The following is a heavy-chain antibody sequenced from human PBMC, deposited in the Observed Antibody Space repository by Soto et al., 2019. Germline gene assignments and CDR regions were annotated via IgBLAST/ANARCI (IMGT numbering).Heavy chain of an antibody. V-gene: IGHV1-18*01. CDR3: ARGRYGDY. CDR1: GYGFTTYG. D-gene: IGHD1-1*01. Sequence: QVHLVQSGAEVKKPGASVKVSCKGSGYGFTTYGITWVRQAPGQGLEWMAWISAHNGNTNYAQKPQGRVTVTRDTATSTGYMELRSLRSADTAVSYWARGRYGDYWGQGALVTVSS. CDR2: ISAHNGNT. J-gene: IGHJ4*02.